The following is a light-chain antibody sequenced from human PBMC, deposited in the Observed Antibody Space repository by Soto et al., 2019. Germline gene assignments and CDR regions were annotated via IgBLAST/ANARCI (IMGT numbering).Light chain of an antibody. CDR3: QSYDSSLSGAV. Sequence: QLVLTQPPSVSGAPGQRVTISCTGSSSNIGAGYDVHWYQQLPGTAPKLLIYGNSNRPSGVPDRFSGSKSGTSASLAITGLQAEDEADYYCQSYDSSLSGAVFGGGNQLTVL. V-gene: IGLV1-40*01. CDR2: GNS. CDR1: SSNIGAGYD. J-gene: IGLJ7*01.